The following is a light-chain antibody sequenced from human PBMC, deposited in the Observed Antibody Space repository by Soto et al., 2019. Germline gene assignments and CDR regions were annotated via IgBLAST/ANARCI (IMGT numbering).Light chain of an antibody. CDR2: EAF. J-gene: IGKJ4*01. Sequence: DIQMTQSPSTLSASVGDRVNITCRASQSISTWLAWYQQKPGKAPMLLIYEAFSLESGVPSRFSGSGSGTEFTLTISSLQPDDFATYYCQQYNSFALTFGGGTKVEIK. V-gene: IGKV1-5*03. CDR1: QSISTW. CDR3: QQYNSFALT.